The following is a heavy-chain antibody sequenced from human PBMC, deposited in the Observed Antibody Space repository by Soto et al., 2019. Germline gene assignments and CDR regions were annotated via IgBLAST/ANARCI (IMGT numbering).Heavy chain of an antibody. CDR2: IYYSGST. V-gene: IGHV4-31*03. D-gene: IGHD1-1*01. Sequence: SETLSLTCTVSGGSISSGGFYWSWIRQQPGKGLEWIGYIYYSGSTYYNPSLKSRVTISIDSSKHQFALKLSSVTAADSAVYYCATGIFVTEHYFYYGVDVWGHRTAVTVSS. CDR1: GGSISSGGFY. J-gene: IGHJ6*02. CDR3: ATGIFVTEHYFYYGVDV.